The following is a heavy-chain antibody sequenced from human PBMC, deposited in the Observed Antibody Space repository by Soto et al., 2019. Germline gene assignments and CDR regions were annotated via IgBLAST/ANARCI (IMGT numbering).Heavy chain of an antibody. CDR2: IYPGDSDT. CDR1: GYSFTSYW. CDR3: ARLRYCSGGSCYESDFDY. Sequence: EMQLVQSGAEVKKPGESLKISCKGSGYSFTSYWIGWVRQMPGKGLEWMGIIYPGDSDTRYSPSFQGQVTISADKSISTAYLQWSSLKASDTAMYYCARLRYCSGGSCYESDFDYWGQGTLVTVSS. D-gene: IGHD2-15*01. V-gene: IGHV5-51*03. J-gene: IGHJ4*02.